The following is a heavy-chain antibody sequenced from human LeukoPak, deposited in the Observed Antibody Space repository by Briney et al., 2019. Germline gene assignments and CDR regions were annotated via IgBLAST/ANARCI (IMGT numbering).Heavy chain of an antibody. J-gene: IGHJ4*02. CDR2: IKSKTDGGTT. D-gene: IGHD6-13*01. CDR3: ILASAGPAY. Sequence: GGSLRLSCAASGFTFSDAWMTWVRQAPGKGLEWVGRIKSKTDGGTTDYAEPVKGRFTVSRDDSKNTLYLQMNTLKTEDTAVYYCILASAGPAYWGQGTLVTVSS. CDR1: GFTFSDAW. V-gene: IGHV3-15*01.